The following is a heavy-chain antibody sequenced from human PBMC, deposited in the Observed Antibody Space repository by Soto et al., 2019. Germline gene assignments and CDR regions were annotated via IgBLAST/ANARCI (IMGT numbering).Heavy chain of an antibody. D-gene: IGHD2-8*01. V-gene: IGHV1-2*04. J-gene: IGHJ6*02. CDR1: GYSFTDYH. CDR3: ARGHSTDCSNGVCSFFYNHEMDV. Sequence: QVQLVQSGAEVKKPGASVKVSCKASGYSFTDYHVHWVRQAPGQGLEWLGRINPKSGGTSTAQKFQGWVTMTRDTYINTAYMYLTRLRSDYTAVYYCARGHSTDCSNGVCSFFYNHEMDVWGQGTPITV. CDR2: INPKSGGT.